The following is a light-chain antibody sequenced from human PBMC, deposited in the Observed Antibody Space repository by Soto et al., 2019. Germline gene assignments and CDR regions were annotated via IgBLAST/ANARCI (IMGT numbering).Light chain of an antibody. CDR2: TNN. CDR1: TSNIVNNF. CDR3: GTWDYSVTAFV. Sequence: QSVLTQPPSVSAAPGEKVTISCSGRTSNIVNNFVSWYRQLPGAAPQLLIHTNNKRPSGVSDRFSGSKSGSSATLGITGLQTGDEAHYYCGTWDYSVTAFVFDGGTQLTVL. J-gene: IGLJ2*01. V-gene: IGLV1-51*01.